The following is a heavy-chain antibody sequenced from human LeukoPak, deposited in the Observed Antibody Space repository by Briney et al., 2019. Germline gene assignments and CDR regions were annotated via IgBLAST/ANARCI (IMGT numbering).Heavy chain of an antibody. CDR2: INHSGST. CDR3: ARAGDGYNSRTFDY. CDR1: GGSFSGYY. D-gene: IGHD5-24*01. J-gene: IGHJ4*02. V-gene: IGHV4-34*01. Sequence: PSETLSLTCAVYGGSFSGYYWSWIRQPPGKGLEWIGEINHSGSTNYNPSLKSRVTISVDTSKNQFSLKLSSVTAADTAVYYCARAGDGYNSRTFDYWGQGTLVTVSS.